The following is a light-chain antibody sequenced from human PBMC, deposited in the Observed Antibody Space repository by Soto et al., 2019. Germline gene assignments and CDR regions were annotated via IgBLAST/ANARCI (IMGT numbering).Light chain of an antibody. J-gene: IGKJ1*01. V-gene: IGKV3-11*01. CDR3: RQRSSWPRM. Sequence: EIVLTQSPAPLSLSLGERATLSCRASQSVSNYLAWYQHKPGQAPRLLIYDASNRATGIPARFSGSGSGTDFTLTISSLEPEDFAVYYCRQRSSWPRMFGQGTKVDIK. CDR2: DAS. CDR1: QSVSNY.